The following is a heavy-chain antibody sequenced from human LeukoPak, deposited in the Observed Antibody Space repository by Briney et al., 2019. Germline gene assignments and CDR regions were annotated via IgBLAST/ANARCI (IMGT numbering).Heavy chain of an antibody. CDR1: RYSISSGYY. D-gene: IGHD4-11*01. V-gene: IGHV4-38-2*02. CDR3: ARRNRGNYDNYFDY. Sequence: PSETLSLTCTVSRYSISSGYYWGWIRQPPGKGLEWIGSIYHSGSTYYNPSLKSRVTISVDTSKNQFSLKLSSVTAADTAVYYCARRNRGNYDNYFDYWGQGTLVTVSS. J-gene: IGHJ4*02. CDR2: IYHSGST.